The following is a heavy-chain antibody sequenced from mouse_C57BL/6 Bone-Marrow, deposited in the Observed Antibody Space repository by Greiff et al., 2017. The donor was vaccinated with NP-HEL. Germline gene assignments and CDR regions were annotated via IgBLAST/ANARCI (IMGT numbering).Heavy chain of an antibody. CDR2: IDPENGDT. Sequence: VQLKESGAELVRPGASVKLSCTASGFNIKDDYMHWVKQRPEQGLEWIGWIDPENGDTEYASKFQGQATITADTSSNPAYLPLSSLTSADSSCSYCTQFDVGGYAMDYWGKGTSDTVSS. V-gene: IGHV14-4*01. CDR1: GFNIKDDY. J-gene: IGHJ4*01. CDR3: TQFDVGGYAMDY.